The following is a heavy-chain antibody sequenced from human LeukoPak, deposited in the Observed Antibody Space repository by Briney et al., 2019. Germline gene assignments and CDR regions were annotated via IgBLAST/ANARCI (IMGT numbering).Heavy chain of an antibody. D-gene: IGHD4-17*01. J-gene: IGHJ4*02. V-gene: IGHV3-49*03. CDR2: IRKKGYGETT. Sequence: PGGSLRLSCTASGFTFGDDAWSWFRQAPGKGLEWICFIRKKGYGETTDYAASVRGRFTISRDDAKSIAYLQMNSLKIEDTALYYCSRGLHDYGDSNYYFDQWGRGTLVTVSS. CDR1: GFTFGDDA. CDR3: SRGLHDYGDSNYYFDQ.